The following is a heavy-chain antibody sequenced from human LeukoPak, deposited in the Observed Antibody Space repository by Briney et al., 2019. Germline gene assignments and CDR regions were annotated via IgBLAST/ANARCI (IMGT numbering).Heavy chain of an antibody. V-gene: IGHV1-2*02. J-gene: IGHJ4*02. CDR3: ARDQGYCSSTSCYSY. D-gene: IGHD2-2*01. CDR1: GGTFSSYA. Sequence: ASVTVSCKASGGTFSSYAISWVRQAPGQGLEWMGWINPNSGGTNYAQKFQGRVTMTRDTSISTAYMELSRLRSDDTAVYYCARDQGYCSSTSCYSYWGQGTLVTVSS. CDR2: INPNSGGT.